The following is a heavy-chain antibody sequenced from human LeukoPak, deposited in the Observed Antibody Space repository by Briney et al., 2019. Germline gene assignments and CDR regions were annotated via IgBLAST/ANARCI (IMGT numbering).Heavy chain of an antibody. CDR2: INPNSGGT. D-gene: IGHD2-2*01. J-gene: IGHJ4*02. V-gene: IGHV1-2*02. CDR3: ARVGLGYCSSTSCYEFDY. CDR1: GYTFTGYY. Sequence: GASVKVSCKASGYTFTGYYMHWVRQAPGQGLERMGWINPNSGGTNYAQKFQGRVTMTRDTSISTAYMELSRLRSDDTAVYYCARVGLGYCSSTSCYEFDYWGQGTLVTVSS.